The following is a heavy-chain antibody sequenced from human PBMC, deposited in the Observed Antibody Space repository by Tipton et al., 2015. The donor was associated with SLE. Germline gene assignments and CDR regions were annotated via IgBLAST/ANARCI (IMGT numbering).Heavy chain of an antibody. D-gene: IGHD4-17*01. J-gene: IGHJ4*02. CDR2: INHSGST. Sequence: TLSLTCTVSGGSISSSSYYWSWIRQPPGKGLEWIGEINHSGSTNYNPSLKSRVTISVDTSKNQFSLKLSSVTAADTAVYYCAVTTGYWGQGTLVTVSS. V-gene: IGHV4-39*07. CDR3: AVTTGY. CDR1: GGSISSSSYY.